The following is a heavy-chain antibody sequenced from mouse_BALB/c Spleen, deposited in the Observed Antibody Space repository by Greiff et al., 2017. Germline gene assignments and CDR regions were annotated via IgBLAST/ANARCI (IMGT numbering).Heavy chain of an antibody. CDR3: AREGAYLFAY. D-gene: IGHD2-10*01. Sequence: QVQLQQSGPGLVAPSQCLSITCTVSGFSLTSYGVHWVRQPPGKGLEWMGVIWAGGSTNDNSALMSRLSISKDNSKSQVFFKMNSLQTDDAAMYYCAREGAYLFAYWGQGTLVTVSA. CDR2: IWAGGST. V-gene: IGHV2-9*02. J-gene: IGHJ3*01. CDR1: GFSLTSYG.